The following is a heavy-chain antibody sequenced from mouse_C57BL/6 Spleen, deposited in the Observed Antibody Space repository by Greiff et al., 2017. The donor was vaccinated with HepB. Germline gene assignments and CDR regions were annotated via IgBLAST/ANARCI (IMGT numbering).Heavy chain of an antibody. D-gene: IGHD4-1*01. J-gene: IGHJ3*01. V-gene: IGHV5-17*01. CDR3: AKTGTAWFAY. Sequence: EVQLVESGGGLVKPGGSLKLSCAASGFTFSDYGMHWVRQAPEKGLEWVAYISSGSSTIYYADTVKGRSTISRDKAKNTLFLQMTRLRSEDTAMYYCAKTGTAWFAYWGQGTLVTVSA. CDR2: ISSGSSTI. CDR1: GFTFSDYG.